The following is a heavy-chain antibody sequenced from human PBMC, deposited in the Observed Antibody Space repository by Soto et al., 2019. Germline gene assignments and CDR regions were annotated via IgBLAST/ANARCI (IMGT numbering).Heavy chain of an antibody. V-gene: IGHV3-23*01. CDR1: GFTFSSYA. J-gene: IGHJ4*02. Sequence: GSLRLSCAASGFTFSSYAVSWVRQAPEKVLEWVAAISGSGGSTYYADSVKGRFTISRDNSKNTLYLQMNSLKAEDTAVYYCAKDRLPYYGSGSYPWQWGQGTLVTVSS. CDR2: ISGSGGST. CDR3: AKDRLPYYGSGSYPWQ. D-gene: IGHD3-10*01.